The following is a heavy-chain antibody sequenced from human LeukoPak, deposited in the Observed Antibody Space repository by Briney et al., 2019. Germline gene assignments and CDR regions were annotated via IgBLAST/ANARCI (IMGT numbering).Heavy chain of an antibody. D-gene: IGHD5-18*01. J-gene: IGHJ4*02. V-gene: IGHV1-3*01. CDR2: INAANGNT. CDR3: ARRGAYSHGDLPAIDY. Sequence: ASVKVSCKASGYIFTKYGMDWVRQAPGQGLEWMGWINAANGNTKYSQKFRGRVTITRDTSASTAYLELTGLRSEDTAVYFCARRGAYSHGDLPAIDYWGQGTLVTVSS. CDR1: GYIFTKYG.